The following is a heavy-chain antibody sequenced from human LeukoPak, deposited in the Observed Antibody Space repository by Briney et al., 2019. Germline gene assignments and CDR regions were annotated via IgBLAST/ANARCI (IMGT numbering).Heavy chain of an antibody. Sequence: GGSLRLSCAASGFTFSGYAMNWVRQAPGKGLEWVSFISAGGGRTDYADSVKGRLTISRDNSKDTLYLQMNSLGAEDTARYYCAKKGAAGAFDIWGHGTMVTVSS. CDR3: AKKGAAGAFDI. CDR2: ISAGGGRT. CDR1: GFTFSGYA. V-gene: IGHV3-23*01. J-gene: IGHJ3*02. D-gene: IGHD6-25*01.